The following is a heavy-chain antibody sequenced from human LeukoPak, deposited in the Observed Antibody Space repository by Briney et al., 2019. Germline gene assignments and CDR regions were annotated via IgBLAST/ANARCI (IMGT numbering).Heavy chain of an antibody. CDR2: IIPILGIA. J-gene: IGHJ4*02. D-gene: IGHD5-12*01. V-gene: IGHV1-69*04. CDR3: AREPSPRERIVATYFDY. CDR1: GCTFSSYA. Sequence: SVKVSCKASGCTFSSYAISWLRQAPGQGLEWMGRIIPILGIANYAQKFQGRVTITADKSTSTAYMELSSLRSEDTAVYYCAREPSPRERIVATYFDYWGQGTLVTVSS.